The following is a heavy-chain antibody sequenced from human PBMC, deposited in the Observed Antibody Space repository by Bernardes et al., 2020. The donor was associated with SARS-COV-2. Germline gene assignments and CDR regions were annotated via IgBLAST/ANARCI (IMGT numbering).Heavy chain of an antibody. J-gene: IGHJ6*02. CDR2: IGTAGDT. Sequence: GGSLRLSCAASGFTFSSYDMHWVRQATGKGLEWVSAIGTAGDTYYPGSVKGRFPISRENAKNSLYLQMNSLKAGDTAVYDCARMAEAAAGMGYYYYYGMDVWGQGTTVTVSS. CDR1: GFTFSSYD. CDR3: ARMAEAAAGMGYYYYYGMDV. D-gene: IGHD6-13*01. V-gene: IGHV3-13*01.